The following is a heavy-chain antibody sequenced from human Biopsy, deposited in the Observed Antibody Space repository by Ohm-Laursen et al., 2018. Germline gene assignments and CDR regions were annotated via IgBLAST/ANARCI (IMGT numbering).Heavy chain of an antibody. CDR1: VGSFSGYY. D-gene: IGHD2-8*01. V-gene: IGHV4-34*01. CDR3: ARGMRYCTNAVCYKSGSGSYYRHYYGMDV. CDR2: IKHSGST. Sequence: SETLSLTWAVYVGSFSGYYWSWIRQPPGKGLEWIGEIKHSGSTNYNPPLKSRVTISVDTSKNQFSLKLSSVTAADTAVYYCARGMRYCTNAVCYKSGSGSYYRHYYGMDVWGQGTTVTVSS. J-gene: IGHJ6*02.